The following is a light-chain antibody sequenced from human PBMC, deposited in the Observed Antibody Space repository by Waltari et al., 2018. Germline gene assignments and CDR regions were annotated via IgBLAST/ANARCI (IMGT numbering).Light chain of an antibody. CDR3: QQHDNAPRS. J-gene: IGKJ2*04. CDR1: QGISNW. V-gene: IGKV1-33*01. CDR2: RAS. Sequence: DIQMTQSPSSLSAPVGDRVTITCRASQGISNWLAWYQQKPGKAPKLLFYRASNLETGVPSRFSGSGSGTDFTLTISSLQPEDIATDYGQQHDNAPRSFGQGTRVEIK.